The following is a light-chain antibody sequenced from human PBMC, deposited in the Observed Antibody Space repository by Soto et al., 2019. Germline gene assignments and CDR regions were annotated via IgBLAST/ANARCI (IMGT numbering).Light chain of an antibody. Sequence: QLVLTQPPSVSGAPGQRVTISCTGSSSNIGAGRDVHWYQQLPGTAPKLLIYGNKNRPSGVPDRFSGSKSGTSASLAITGLQAEDEAEYYCQTYDSSLSGSEVFGGGTKLTVL. CDR3: QTYDSSLSGSEV. CDR2: GNK. CDR1: SSNIGAGRD. V-gene: IGLV1-40*01. J-gene: IGLJ2*01.